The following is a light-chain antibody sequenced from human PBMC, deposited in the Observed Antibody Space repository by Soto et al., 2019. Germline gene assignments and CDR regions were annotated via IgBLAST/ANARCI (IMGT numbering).Light chain of an antibody. CDR2: KAS. CDR1: QSISSW. CDR3: QQYHTWT. Sequence: EIPMTKSPSTLSASVVDRGTITCRASQSISSWLAWYQQKPGKAPKLLITKASSLESGVPSRFSGSGSGTEFTLTIRSLQPDDFATYYCQQYHTWTFGQGTKVDVK. J-gene: IGKJ1*01. V-gene: IGKV1-5*03.